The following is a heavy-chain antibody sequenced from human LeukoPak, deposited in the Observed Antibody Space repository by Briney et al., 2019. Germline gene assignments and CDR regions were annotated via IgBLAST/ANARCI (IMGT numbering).Heavy chain of an antibody. CDR1: GFTFSSYA. V-gene: IGHV3-30*04. CDR3: ARVATYIVENYMDV. J-gene: IGHJ6*03. Sequence: GGSLRLSCAASGFTFSSYAMHWVRQAPGKGLEWVAVISYDGSNKYYADSVKGRFTISRDNSKNTLYLQMNSLRAEDTAVYYCARVATYIVENYMDVWGKGTTVTVSS. D-gene: IGHD2-15*01. CDR2: ISYDGSNK.